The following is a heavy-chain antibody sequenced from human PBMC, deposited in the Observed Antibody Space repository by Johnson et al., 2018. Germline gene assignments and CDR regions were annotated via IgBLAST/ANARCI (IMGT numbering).Heavy chain of an antibody. J-gene: IGHJ6*03. V-gene: IGHV3-20*04. D-gene: IGHD5/OR15-5a*01. CDR3: AGDPSIGSNWYYYMDV. Sequence: VQLVESGGGVVRPGGSLRLSCAASGFKFDDFGMSWVRQAPGKGLEWVSGINWNGGSTGFADSVKGRFTISRDNAKNSLYLQMDSLRAEDTALYYCAGDPSIGSNWYYYMDVWGKGTTVTVSS. CDR1: GFKFDDFG. CDR2: INWNGGST.